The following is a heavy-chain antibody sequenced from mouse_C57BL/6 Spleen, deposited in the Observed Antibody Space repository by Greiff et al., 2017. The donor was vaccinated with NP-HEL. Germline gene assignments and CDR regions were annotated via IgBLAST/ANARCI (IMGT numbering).Heavy chain of an antibody. D-gene: IGHD1-1*01. Sequence: QVQLQQPGAELVRPGTSVKLSCKASGYTFTSYWMHWVKQRPGQGLEWIGVIDPSDSYTNYNQKFKGKATLTVDTSSSTAYMQLSSLTSEDSAVYYCARRDITTVGDWYFDVWGTGTTVTVSS. CDR3: ARRDITTVGDWYFDV. V-gene: IGHV1-59*01. CDR1: GYTFTSYW. J-gene: IGHJ1*03. CDR2: IDPSDSYT.